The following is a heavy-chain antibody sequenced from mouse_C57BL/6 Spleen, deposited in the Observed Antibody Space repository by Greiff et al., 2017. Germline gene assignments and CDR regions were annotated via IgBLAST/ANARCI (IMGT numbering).Heavy chain of an antibody. CDR1: GYTFTSYW. J-gene: IGHJ1*03. Sequence: QVQLKQPGAELVMPGASVKLSCKASGYTFTSYWMHWVKQRPGQGLEWIGEIDPSDSYTNYNQKFKGKSTLTVDKSSSTAYMQLSSLTSEDSAVYYCARDYGSSERYFDVWGTGTTVTVSS. D-gene: IGHD1-1*01. CDR3: ARDYGSSERYFDV. V-gene: IGHV1-69*01. CDR2: IDPSDSYT.